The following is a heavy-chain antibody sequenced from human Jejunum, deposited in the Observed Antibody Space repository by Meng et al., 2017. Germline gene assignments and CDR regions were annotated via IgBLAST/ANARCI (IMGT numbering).Heavy chain of an antibody. CDR2: INHSGTT. V-gene: IGHV4-38-2*02. J-gene: IGHJ5*02. D-gene: IGHD3-9*01. CDR1: GYSISSGYS. Sequence: SETLSLTCTVSGYSISSGYSWVWIRQPPGKGLEWIATINHSGTTYYNPSLKSRVTISVDTSKDQFSLNLSSVTAADTAMYYCASYYDNSGNNWFDPWGQGTLVTVSS. CDR3: ASYYDNSGNNWFDP.